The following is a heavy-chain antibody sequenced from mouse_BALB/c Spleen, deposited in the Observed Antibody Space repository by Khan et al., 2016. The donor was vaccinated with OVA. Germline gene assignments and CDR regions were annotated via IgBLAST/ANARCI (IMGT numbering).Heavy chain of an antibody. V-gene: IGHV1-76*01. J-gene: IGHJ2*01. D-gene: IGHD3-2*02. CDR1: GYIFTSYW. CDR3: AREEALYYFDY. Sequence: QVQLKESGAELVRPGASVKLSCKTSGYIFTSYWIHWVKQRSGQGLEWIARIYPGTANTYYNENFKGKASLPADNSSNTAYMHLSSLKSEDSAFYFCAREEALYYFDYWGQGTTLTVSS. CDR2: IYPGTANT.